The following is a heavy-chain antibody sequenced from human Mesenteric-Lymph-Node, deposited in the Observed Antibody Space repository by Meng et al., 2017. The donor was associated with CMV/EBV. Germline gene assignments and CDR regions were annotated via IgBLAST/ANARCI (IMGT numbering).Heavy chain of an antibody. D-gene: IGHD6-13*01. CDR3: AKKSQGSIAAAGPFDP. Sequence: FTFSTFAVHWVRQAPHKGLEWVALVSSDGNNKYYADSVKGRFTISRDSSKNTVYLQMNSLRVEDTAVYYCAKKSQGSIAAAGPFDPWGQGILVTVSS. V-gene: IGHV3-30-3*02. J-gene: IGHJ5*02. CDR2: VSSDGNNK. CDR1: FTFSTFA.